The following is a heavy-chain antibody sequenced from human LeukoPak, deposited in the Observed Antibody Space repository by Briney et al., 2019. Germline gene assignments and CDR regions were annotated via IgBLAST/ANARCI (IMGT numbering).Heavy chain of an antibody. CDR3: VSFYETY. Sequence: QPGGSLRLSCAASGNYWMHWVRQVPGKGLVWVSHNNSDGSWTSYADSVKGRFTISKDNAKNTVYLQMNSLRAEDTAVYYCVSFYETYWGRGTLVTVSS. J-gene: IGHJ4*02. D-gene: IGHD2/OR15-2a*01. CDR2: NNSDGSWT. V-gene: IGHV3-74*01. CDR1: GNYW.